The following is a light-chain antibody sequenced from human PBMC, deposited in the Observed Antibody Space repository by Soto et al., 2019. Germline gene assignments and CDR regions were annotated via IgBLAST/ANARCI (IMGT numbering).Light chain of an antibody. CDR1: ESTNNY. CDR2: GAS. Sequence: EIVMTPSPATLSVSPGERATLSCRASESTNNYLAWYQQKPGQAPRLLSDGASTRAAGIPPRFSGSGSGTEVTLTISSLQSEDFAVYYCQQDNNWPLTFGGGNKVEIK. CDR3: QQDNNWPLT. J-gene: IGKJ4*01. V-gene: IGKV3-15*01.